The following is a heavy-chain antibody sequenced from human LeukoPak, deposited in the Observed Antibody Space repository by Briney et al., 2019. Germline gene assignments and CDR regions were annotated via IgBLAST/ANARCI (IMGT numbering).Heavy chain of an antibody. CDR2: ISYDGSNK. J-gene: IGHJ4*02. CDR1: GFTFSSYG. D-gene: IGHD6-13*01. V-gene: IGHV3-30*18. CDR3: AKDQKSIAATGYDY. Sequence: PGGSLRLSCAASGFTFSSYGMHWVRQAPGKGLEWVAVISYDGSNKYYADSVKGRFTISRDNSKNALFLQMNSLRADDTAVYFCAKDQKSIAATGYDYWGQGTLVTVSS.